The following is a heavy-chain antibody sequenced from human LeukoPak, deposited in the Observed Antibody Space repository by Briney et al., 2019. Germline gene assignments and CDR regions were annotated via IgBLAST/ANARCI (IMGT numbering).Heavy chain of an antibody. D-gene: IGHD1-1*01. CDR1: GFTFSGYV. J-gene: IGHJ4*02. Sequence: PGWSLRLSCAASGFTFSGYVMSWVRQAPGKGLEWVSTLSSSGAGTYYADSVKGRFTISRDNSKDILYLQMNSLGAEDTAVYYCARTERADYWGQGTLVTVSS. CDR3: ARTERADY. CDR2: LSSSGAGT. V-gene: IGHV3-23*01.